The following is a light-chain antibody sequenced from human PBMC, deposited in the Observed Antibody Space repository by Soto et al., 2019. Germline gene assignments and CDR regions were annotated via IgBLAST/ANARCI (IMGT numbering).Light chain of an antibody. V-gene: IGKV3-15*01. CDR2: DTS. Sequence: EIEMTQSPATLSVSPGERATLSCRASQSVSSDLVWYQQKAGQAPRLLIYDTSTRATGIPARFSGSGSGTEFTLTISSLQSEDSAVYHCQQYNKWPLTFGGGTKVEIK. J-gene: IGKJ4*01. CDR1: QSVSSD. CDR3: QQYNKWPLT.